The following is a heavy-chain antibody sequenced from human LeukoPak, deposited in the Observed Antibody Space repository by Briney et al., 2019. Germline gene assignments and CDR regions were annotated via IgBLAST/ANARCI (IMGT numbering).Heavy chain of an antibody. J-gene: IGHJ4*02. CDR2: IWYDGSSK. D-gene: IGHD6-19*01. CDR1: GFTFSSYG. V-gene: IGHV3-33*01. Sequence: PGRSLRLSCAASGFTFSSYGMHWVRQAPGKGLEWVAVIWYDGSSKYYADSVKGRFTISRDNSKNTLYLQMNSLRAEDTAVYYCARGSSGWYPGPFDYWGQGTLVTVSS. CDR3: ARGSSGWYPGPFDY.